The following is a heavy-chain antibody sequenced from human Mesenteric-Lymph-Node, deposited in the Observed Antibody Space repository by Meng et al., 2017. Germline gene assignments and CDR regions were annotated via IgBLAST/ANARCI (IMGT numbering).Heavy chain of an antibody. CDR3: ARDFHDAFDI. CDR1: GFTFGDYA. J-gene: IGHJ3*02. CDR2: ISASGNST. Sequence: GESLKISCTASGFTFGDYAMSWFRQAPGKGLEWVSEISASGNSTNYADAVKGRFTISRDNSKNTLYLQMNSLRAEDTAVYYCARDFHDAFDIWGQGTMVTVSS. V-gene: IGHV3-23*01.